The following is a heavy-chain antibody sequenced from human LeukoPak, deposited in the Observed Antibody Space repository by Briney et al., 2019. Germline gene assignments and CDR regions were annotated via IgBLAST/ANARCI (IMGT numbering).Heavy chain of an antibody. CDR3: ARHSGGITMSDFDM. CDR2: ISGYNGKT. CDR1: RYTLYSYG. Sequence: ASVKVSCTASRYTLYSYGTSWVLQAPGQGLEWMGWISGYNGKTDSSQKFRDRVTMTTDTSTSTAYMELRSLRSDDTAVYYCARHSGGITMSDFDMRGQGTVVTVSS. D-gene: IGHD3-3*01. J-gene: IGHJ3*02. V-gene: IGHV1-18*01.